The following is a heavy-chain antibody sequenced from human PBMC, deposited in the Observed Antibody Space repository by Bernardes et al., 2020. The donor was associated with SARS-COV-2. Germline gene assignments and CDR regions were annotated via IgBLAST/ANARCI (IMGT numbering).Heavy chain of an antibody. D-gene: IGHD2-21*02. CDR1: GFTFDDYA. J-gene: IGHJ4*02. CDR3: ASDCGGDCYSAY. CDR2: ISWNSGSI. Sequence: SLRLSCAASGFTFDDYAMHWVRQAPGKGLEWVSGISWNSGSIGYADSVKGRFTISRDNAKNSLYLQMNSLRAEDTALYYCASDCGGDCYSAYWGQGTLVTVSS. V-gene: IGHV3-9*01.